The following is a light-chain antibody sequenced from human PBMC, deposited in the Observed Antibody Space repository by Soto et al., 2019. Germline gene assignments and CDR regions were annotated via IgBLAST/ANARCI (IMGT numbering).Light chain of an antibody. CDR2: GAS. Sequence: EIVLTQSPGALSLSPGERATLSCRASHYISNSYLAWYQQKPGQAPRLFIYGASRRATGIPDRFGGSGSGTDFTLTISRPEPEDFAVYYCQQYGSSPRTFGQGTKVDIK. CDR3: QQYGSSPRT. V-gene: IGKV3-20*01. CDR1: HYISNSY. J-gene: IGKJ1*01.